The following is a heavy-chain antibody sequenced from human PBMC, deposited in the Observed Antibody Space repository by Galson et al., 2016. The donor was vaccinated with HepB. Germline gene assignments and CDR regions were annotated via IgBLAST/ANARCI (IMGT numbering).Heavy chain of an antibody. V-gene: IGHV4-61*02. J-gene: IGHJ4*02. CDR2: IYTSGIS. D-gene: IGHD2-21*01. CDR1: GDSISSGSHY. Sequence: TLSLTCTVSGDSISSGSHYWSWIRQPAGKGLEWIGRIYTSGISNYNPSLKSRVTMSVDTSRNHFSLKLSSVTAADTAVYYCTRENPPLLGYSDYWGQGTLVTVSS. CDR3: TRENPPLLGYSDY.